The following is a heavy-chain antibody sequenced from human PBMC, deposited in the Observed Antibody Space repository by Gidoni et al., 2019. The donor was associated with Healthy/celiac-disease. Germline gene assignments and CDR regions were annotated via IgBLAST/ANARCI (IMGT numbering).Heavy chain of an antibody. CDR3: ARTTTVVTPGDFQH. V-gene: IGHV4-38-2*01. CDR2: IYHSGST. D-gene: IGHD4-17*01. J-gene: IGHJ1*01. Sequence: QVQLQESGPGLVKPSETLSLTCAVSGYSLSSGYYWGWIRQPPGKGLEWIGSIYHSGSTYYNPSLKSRVTISVDTSKNQFSLKLSSVTAADTAVYYCARTTTVVTPGDFQHWGQGTLVTVSS. CDR1: GYSLSSGYY.